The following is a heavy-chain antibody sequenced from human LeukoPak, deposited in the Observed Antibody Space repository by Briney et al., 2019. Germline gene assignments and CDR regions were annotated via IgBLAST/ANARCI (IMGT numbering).Heavy chain of an antibody. D-gene: IGHD5-12*01. J-gene: IGHJ5*02. Sequence: ASVKVSCKVSGYTLTELSMHWVRQAPGKGLEWMGGFDPEDGETIYAQKFQGRVTMTEDTSTDTAYMELSSLRSEDTAVYYCATGSRLRPYNWFDPWGQGTLVTVSS. CDR3: ATGSRLRPYNWFDP. CDR1: GYTLTELS. CDR2: FDPEDGET. V-gene: IGHV1-24*01.